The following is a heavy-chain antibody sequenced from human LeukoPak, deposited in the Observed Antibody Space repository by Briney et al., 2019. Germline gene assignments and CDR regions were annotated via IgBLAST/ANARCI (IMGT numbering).Heavy chain of an antibody. V-gene: IGHV3-23*01. CDR1: GFTFSSYA. Sequence: GGSLRLSCAASGFTFSSYAMSWVRQAPGKGLEWVSATSNSGGSTYYADSVKGRFTISRDNSKNTLYLQMNSLRGEDTAVYYCAKGGSYYHFDYWGQGTLVTVSS. CDR3: AKGGSYYHFDY. CDR2: TSNSGGST. D-gene: IGHD1-26*01. J-gene: IGHJ4*02.